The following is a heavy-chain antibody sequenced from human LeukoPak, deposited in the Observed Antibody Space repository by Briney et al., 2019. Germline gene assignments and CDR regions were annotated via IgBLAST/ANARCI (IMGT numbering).Heavy chain of an antibody. CDR2: ISSDGSST. J-gene: IGHJ4*02. D-gene: IGHD1-26*01. Sequence: GGSLRLSCAASGFTLSIYWVHWVRPAPGKGLVWVSRISSDGSSTTYADSVKGRLTISRNNAKNTLYLQMNSLRAEDTAVYYCARGYSGSYRVDYWGQGTLVTVSS. CDR1: GFTLSIYW. CDR3: ARGYSGSYRVDY. V-gene: IGHV3-74*01.